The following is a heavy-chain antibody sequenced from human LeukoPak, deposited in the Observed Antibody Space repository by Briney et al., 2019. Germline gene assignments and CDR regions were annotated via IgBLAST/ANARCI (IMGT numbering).Heavy chain of an antibody. J-gene: IGHJ5*02. CDR3: ARGLFDDFWSGYWFDP. D-gene: IGHD3-3*01. Sequence: ASVKVSCKASGYTFTSYGISWVRQAPRQGLEWMGWISAYNGNTNYAQKLQGRVTMTTDTSTSTAYMELRSLRSDDTAVYYCARGLFDDFWSGYWFDPWGQGTLVTVSS. V-gene: IGHV1-18*01. CDR2: ISAYNGNT. CDR1: GYTFTSYG.